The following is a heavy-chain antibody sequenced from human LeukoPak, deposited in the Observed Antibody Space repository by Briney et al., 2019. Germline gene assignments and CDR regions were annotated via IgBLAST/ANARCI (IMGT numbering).Heavy chain of an antibody. J-gene: IGHJ4*02. CDR2: ILHDGGNE. Sequence: PGGSLRLSCAASGFTFSSYAMHWVRQAPGKGLEWVAGILHDGGNEFHADSVKGRFTISRDNSKNTLYVQMDSLRPEDTAIYYCAREPRGGDCKFDSRGQGTLVTVSS. CDR1: GFTFSSYA. CDR3: AREPRGGDCKFDS. V-gene: IGHV3-30-3*01. D-gene: IGHD2-21*02.